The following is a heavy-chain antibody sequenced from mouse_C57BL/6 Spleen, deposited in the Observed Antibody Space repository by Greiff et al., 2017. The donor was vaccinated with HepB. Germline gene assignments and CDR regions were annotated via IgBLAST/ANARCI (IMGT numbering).Heavy chain of an antibody. J-gene: IGHJ1*03. D-gene: IGHD1-1*01. V-gene: IGHV1-26*01. Sequence: VQLQQSGPELVKPGASVKISCKASGYTFTDYYMNWVKQSHGKSLEWIGDINPNNGGTSYNQKFKGKATLTVDKSSSTAYMELRSLTSEDSAVYYCARSHYYGSSYPENFDVWGTGTTVTVSS. CDR1: GYTFTDYY. CDR3: ARSHYYGSSYPENFDV. CDR2: INPNNGGT.